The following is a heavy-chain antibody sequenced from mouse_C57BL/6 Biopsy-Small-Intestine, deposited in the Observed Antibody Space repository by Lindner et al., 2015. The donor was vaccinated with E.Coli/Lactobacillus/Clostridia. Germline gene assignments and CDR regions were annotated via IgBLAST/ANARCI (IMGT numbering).Heavy chain of an antibody. J-gene: IGHJ1*03. CDR1: GFSINSDCY. Sequence: EVQLQESGPSPVXPSQTLSLTCTVTGFSINSDCYWIWIRQFPGNKLEYIGYTFYSGITYYNSSLESRTYITRDTSKNQFSLKLSSVTTEDTATYYCARYYYSSSYWYFDVWGTGTTVTVSS. CDR2: TFYSGIT. V-gene: IGHV3-3*01. CDR3: ARYYYSSSYWYFDV. D-gene: IGHD1-1*01.